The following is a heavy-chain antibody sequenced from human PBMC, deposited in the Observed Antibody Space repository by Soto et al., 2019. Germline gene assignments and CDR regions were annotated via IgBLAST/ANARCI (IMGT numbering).Heavy chain of an antibody. V-gene: IGHV3-30-3*01. CDR2: ISYDGSNK. J-gene: IGHJ4*02. Sequence: GGSLRLPCAASGFTFSSYAMHWVRQAPGKGLEWVAVISYDGSNKYYADFVKGRFTISRDNSKNTLYLQMNSLRAEDTAVYYCARDVVPAAIPGVAFDYWGQGTLVTVSS. D-gene: IGHD2-2*02. CDR3: ARDVVPAAIPGVAFDY. CDR1: GFTFSSYA.